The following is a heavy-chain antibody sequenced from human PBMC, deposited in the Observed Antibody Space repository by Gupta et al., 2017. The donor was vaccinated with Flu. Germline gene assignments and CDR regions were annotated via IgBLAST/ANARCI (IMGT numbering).Heavy chain of an antibody. J-gene: IGHJ4*02. D-gene: IGHD1-1*01. V-gene: IGHV3-23*01. CDR3: ARAPGYNLGFDY. CDR1: GFTFSSYA. CDR2: ISGSGVST. Sequence: EVQLLESGGGLVQPGGSLRLSCAASGFTFSSYAMSWVRQAPGKGLEWVSGISGSGVSTYYADSVKGRFTISRDNSKNTLHLQMNSLRAEDTAVYYCARAPGYNLGFDYWGQGTLVTVSS.